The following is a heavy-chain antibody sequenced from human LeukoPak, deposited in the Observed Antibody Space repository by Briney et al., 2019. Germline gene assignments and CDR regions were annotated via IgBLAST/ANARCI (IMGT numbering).Heavy chain of an antibody. V-gene: IGHV3-9*01. D-gene: IGHD6-13*01. CDR2: ISWNSGSI. J-gene: IGHJ5*02. CDR3: TKAAITAAGRRGSGSWFDP. Sequence: GGSLRLSCATSGFTFDDYAVHWVRQAPGKGLEWVSSISWNSGSIGYADSVKGRFTISRDNAKNSLYLHMNSLRAEDTALYYCTKAAITAAGRRGSGSWFDPWGQGTLVTVSS. CDR1: GFTFDDYA.